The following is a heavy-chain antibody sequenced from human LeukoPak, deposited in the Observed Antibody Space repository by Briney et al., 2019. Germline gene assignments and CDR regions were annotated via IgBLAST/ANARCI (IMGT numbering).Heavy chain of an antibody. CDR2: INWNGGST. CDR1: GFTFDDYG. Sequence: GGSLRLSCAASGFTFDDYGMSWVRQAPGKGLEWVSGINWNGGSTGYADSVKGRFTISRDNAKNSLYLQMNSLRAEDTAVYYCARDVPTSPSYDGGYWGQGTLVTVSS. D-gene: IGHD4-23*01. J-gene: IGHJ4*02. V-gene: IGHV3-20*04. CDR3: ARDVPTSPSYDGGY.